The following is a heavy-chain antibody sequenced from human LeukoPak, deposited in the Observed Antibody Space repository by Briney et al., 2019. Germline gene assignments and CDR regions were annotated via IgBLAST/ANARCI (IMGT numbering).Heavy chain of an antibody. J-gene: IGHJ4*02. Sequence: GGSLRLSCAASGFTFSSYGMHWVRQAPGKGLEWVSAISGSGGSTYYADSVKGRFTISRDNSKNTLYLQMNSLRAEDTAVYYCAKASAMIVVVSKYFDYWGQGTLVTVSS. CDR3: AKASAMIVVVSKYFDY. CDR2: ISGSGGST. CDR1: GFTFSSYG. V-gene: IGHV3-23*01. D-gene: IGHD3-22*01.